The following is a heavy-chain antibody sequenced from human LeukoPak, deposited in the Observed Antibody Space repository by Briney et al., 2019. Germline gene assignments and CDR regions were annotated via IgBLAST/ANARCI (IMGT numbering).Heavy chain of an antibody. V-gene: IGHV4-39*01. Sequence: PAETLTLTCTVSGDPISSCSYYWGRIRQPPGKVREWIGSIYYSGSTYYNPSLKSRVTISVDTYKNQFSLKLSSVTAADTAVYYGARLGGGGYLAGDWGQGTLVTVSS. CDR1: GDPISSCSYY. CDR2: IYYSGST. CDR3: ARLGGGGYLAGD. D-gene: IGHD6-25*01. J-gene: IGHJ4*02.